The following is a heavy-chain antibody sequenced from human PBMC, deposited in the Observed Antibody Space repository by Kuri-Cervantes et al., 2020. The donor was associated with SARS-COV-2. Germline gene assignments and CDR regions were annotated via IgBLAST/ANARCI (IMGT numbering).Heavy chain of an antibody. J-gene: IGHJ5*02. V-gene: IGHV1-69*13. CDR2: IIPIYGTT. D-gene: IGHD3/OR15-3a*01. CDR1: GVNLSSYA. CDR3: AGDAMIITLFGLENWVGA. Sequence: SVKVSCKASGVNLSSYAIAWVRQAPGQGLEWMGRIIPIYGTTNYAQKVQGRVTITADESTNTAYMEMSSLRSEDTAIYYCAGDAMIITLFGLENWVGAWGQGTLVTVSS.